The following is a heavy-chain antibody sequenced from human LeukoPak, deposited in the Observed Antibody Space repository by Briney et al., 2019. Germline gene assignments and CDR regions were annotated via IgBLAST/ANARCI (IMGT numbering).Heavy chain of an antibody. V-gene: IGHV1-2*04. CDR3: ARWSYSYGSVDV. CDR2: INPNSGGT. Sequence: AASVKVSCKASGYTFTGYYMHWVRQAPGQGLEWVGWINPNSGGTTYTQKFRGWVTMTRDTSISTAYMELRRLRSDDTAVYYCARWSYSYGSVDVWGQGTTVTVS. CDR1: GYTFTGYY. D-gene: IGHD5-18*01. J-gene: IGHJ6*02.